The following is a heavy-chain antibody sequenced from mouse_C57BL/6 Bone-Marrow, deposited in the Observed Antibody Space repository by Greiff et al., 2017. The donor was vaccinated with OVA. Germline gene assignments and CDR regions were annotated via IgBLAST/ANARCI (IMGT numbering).Heavy chain of an antibody. CDR2: ISYSGST. CDR1: GYSITSDY. J-gene: IGHJ4*01. Sequence: EVQRVESGPGLAKPSQTLSLTCSATGYSITSDYWNWIRKFPGNKLEYMGYISYSGSTYDNPSHKSRISITRDTSKNQYYLQLNSVTTEDTATYYCARYQLRLYYAMDYWGQGTSVTVSS. CDR3: ARYQLRLYYAMDY. D-gene: IGHD3-2*02. V-gene: IGHV3-8*01.